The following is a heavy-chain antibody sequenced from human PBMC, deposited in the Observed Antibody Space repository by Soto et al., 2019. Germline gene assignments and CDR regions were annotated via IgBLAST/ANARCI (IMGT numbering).Heavy chain of an antibody. D-gene: IGHD5-12*01. CDR2: INHSGST. CDR1: GGSFSGYY. Sequence: SETLSLTCAVYGGSFSGYYWSWIRQPPGKGLEWIGEINHSGSTNYNPSLKSRVTISVDTSKNQFSLKLSSVTAADTAVYYCARGNEVLDIVATLDAFDIWGQGKMVTVS. CDR3: ARGNEVLDIVATLDAFDI. V-gene: IGHV4-34*01. J-gene: IGHJ3*02.